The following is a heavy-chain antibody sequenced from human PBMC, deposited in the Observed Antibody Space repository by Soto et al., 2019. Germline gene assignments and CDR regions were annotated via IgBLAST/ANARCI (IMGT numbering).Heavy chain of an antibody. CDR1: GFSLNNPRMG. J-gene: IGHJ4*02. D-gene: IGHD3-16*01. Sequence: QVTLKESGPVLVKPTETLTLTCIVSGFSLNNPRMGVGWIRQPPGKALEWLAHIFSIDEKSYSTSLKSRLTISEDTSKRQVVLTMTNMDPLDTATYSCARKGGSHFDYWGQGTLVTVSS. CDR3: ARKGGSHFDY. V-gene: IGHV2-26*01. CDR2: IFSIDEK.